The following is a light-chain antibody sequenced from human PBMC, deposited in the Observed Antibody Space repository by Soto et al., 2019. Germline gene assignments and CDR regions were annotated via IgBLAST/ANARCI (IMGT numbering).Light chain of an antibody. Sequence: EVVMTQSPVILSVSPGERASISCRASQSVVGNVAWYQHNPGQAPRLLVYDAATRATGIPARFSGSGSGTEFTLNINSLQSEDFGLYYCQQYNDWPSNTFGQGTKLEIK. V-gene: IGKV3-15*01. CDR1: QSVVGN. J-gene: IGKJ2*01. CDR3: QQYNDWPSNT. CDR2: DAA.